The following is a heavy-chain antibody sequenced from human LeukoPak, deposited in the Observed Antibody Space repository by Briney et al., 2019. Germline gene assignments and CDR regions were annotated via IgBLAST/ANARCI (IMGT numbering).Heavy chain of an antibody. CDR1: GITLSNYG. D-gene: IGHD3-10*01. J-gene: IGHJ4*02. CDR3: AKRGVVIRVILVGFHKEAYYFDS. CDR2: ITGSGGST. V-gene: IGHV3-23*01. Sequence: GGSLRLSCAVSGITLSNYGMSWVRQAPGKGLEWVAGITGSGGSTNYADTVKGRFTISRDNAKNTLYLQMNSVRAEDTAVYFCAKRGVVIRVILVGFHKEAYYFDSWGQGALVTVSS.